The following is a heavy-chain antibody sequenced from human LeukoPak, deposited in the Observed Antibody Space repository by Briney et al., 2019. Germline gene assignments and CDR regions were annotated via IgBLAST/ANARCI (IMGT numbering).Heavy chain of an antibody. Sequence: PGGSLRLSCAASGFTFSSYSMNWVRQAPGKGLEWVSYISSSSSTIYYADSVKGRFTISRDNAKNSLYLQMNSLRAEDTAVYYCARVLGPAAIPYGLLANWFDPWGQGTLVTVSS. CDR3: ARVLGPAAIPYGLLANWFDP. CDR2: ISSSSSTI. J-gene: IGHJ5*02. V-gene: IGHV3-48*04. CDR1: GFTFSSYS. D-gene: IGHD2-2*02.